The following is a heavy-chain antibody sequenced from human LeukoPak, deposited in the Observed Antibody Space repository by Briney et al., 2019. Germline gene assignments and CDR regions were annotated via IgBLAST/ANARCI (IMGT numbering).Heavy chain of an antibody. CDR2: IRYDGSNK. Sequence: GGSLRLSCAASGFTFSSYGMHWVRQAPGKGPEWVAFIRYDGSNKYYADSVKGRFTISRDNSKNTLYLQMNSLRAEDTAVYYCAKDIWVRMGDYGGNSEGYWGQGTLVTVSS. V-gene: IGHV3-30*02. CDR1: GFTFSSYG. D-gene: IGHD4-23*01. J-gene: IGHJ4*02. CDR3: AKDIWVRMGDYGGNSEGY.